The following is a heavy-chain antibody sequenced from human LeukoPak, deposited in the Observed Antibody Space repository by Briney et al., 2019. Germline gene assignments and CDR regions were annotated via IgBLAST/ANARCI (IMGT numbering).Heavy chain of an antibody. D-gene: IGHD1-26*01. Sequence: PGGSLRLSCAVSGFTFNSYNMNWVRQAPGKGLEWVASIIGSGSEMFYADSLKGRFTISRDNSENSLYLQMNSLRVEDTAVYYCAKVQSDIVGAMFFAFDVWGQGTMVSVSS. CDR1: GFTFNSYN. CDR3: AKVQSDIVGAMFFAFDV. V-gene: IGHV3-21*06. CDR2: IIGSGSEM. J-gene: IGHJ3*01.